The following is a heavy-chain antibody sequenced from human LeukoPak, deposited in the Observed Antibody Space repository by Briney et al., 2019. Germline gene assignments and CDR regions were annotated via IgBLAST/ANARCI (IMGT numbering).Heavy chain of an antibody. Sequence: GASVKVSCKASGYTFTGYYMHWVRLAPGQGLEWMGRINPNSGGTNYAQKFQGRVTMTRDTSISTAYMELSRLRSDDTAVYYCARTWSGYSSGWYERWGQGTLVTVSS. J-gene: IGHJ5*02. CDR3: ARTWSGYSSGWYER. D-gene: IGHD6-19*01. CDR1: GYTFTGYY. V-gene: IGHV1-2*06. CDR2: INPNSGGT.